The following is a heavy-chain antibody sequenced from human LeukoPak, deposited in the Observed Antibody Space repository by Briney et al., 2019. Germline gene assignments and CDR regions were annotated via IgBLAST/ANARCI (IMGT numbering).Heavy chain of an antibody. CDR1: GFTFDDYG. Sequence: GGSLRLSCAPSGFTFDDYGMSRVRQAPAPGLEWVSGINWNGGSTGYADSVKGRFTISRDNAKNSLYLQMNSLRAEDTALYYCARLLIPGYYFDYWGQGTLVTVSS. CDR3: ARLLIPGYYFDY. V-gene: IGHV3-20*04. J-gene: IGHJ4*02. CDR2: INWNGGST. D-gene: IGHD2-15*01.